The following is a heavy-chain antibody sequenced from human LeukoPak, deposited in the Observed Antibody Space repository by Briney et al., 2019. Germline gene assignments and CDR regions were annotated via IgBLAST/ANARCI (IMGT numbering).Heavy chain of an antibody. CDR1: GFTFSSYS. V-gene: IGHV3-48*01. CDR3: ARDKLHGSWYFDP. D-gene: IGHD6-13*01. Sequence: GGSLRLSXAASGFTFSSYSMNWVGQAPGKGLEWVSYISSSSSTIYYADSVKGRFTISRDNAKNSLYLQMNSLRAEDTAVYYCARDKLHGSWYFDPWGQGTLVTVSS. J-gene: IGHJ5*02. CDR2: ISSSSSTI.